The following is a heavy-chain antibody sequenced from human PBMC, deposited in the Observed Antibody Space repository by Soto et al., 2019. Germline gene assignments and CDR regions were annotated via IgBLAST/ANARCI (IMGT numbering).Heavy chain of an antibody. D-gene: IGHD3-10*01. V-gene: IGHV1-69*02. CDR2: FIPMVGMT. J-gene: IGHJ4*02. Sequence: QVQLVQSGTEVKKPGSSVKVSCTASGGTFSSYTINWVRQAPGHGPEWMGRFIPMVGMTNYAQKFQGRVTISADESTGTVYMHLNSLRSEDTAVYYCATNYGSGSTHVDYWGQGALVTVS. CDR3: ATNYGSGSTHVDY. CDR1: GGTFSSYT.